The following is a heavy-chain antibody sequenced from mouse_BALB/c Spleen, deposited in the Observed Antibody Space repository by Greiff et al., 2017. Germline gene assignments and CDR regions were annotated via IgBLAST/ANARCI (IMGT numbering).Heavy chain of an antibody. J-gene: IGHJ2*01. V-gene: IGHV1S81*02. Sequence: QVQLQQPGAELVKPGASVKLSCKASGYTFTSSWMHWVKQRPGQGLEWIGEINPSNGRTNYNEKFKSKATLTVDKSSSTAYMQLSSLTSEDSAVYYCARRDYFDYWGQGTTLTVSA. CDR3: ARRDYFDY. CDR2: INPSNGRT. CDR1: GYTFTSSW.